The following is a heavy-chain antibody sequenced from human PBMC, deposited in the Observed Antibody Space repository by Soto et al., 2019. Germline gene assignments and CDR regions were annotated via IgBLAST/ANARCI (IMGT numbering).Heavy chain of an antibody. V-gene: IGHV3-74*01. CDR2: INSDGSST. Sequence: EVQLVESGGGLVQPGGSLRLSCAASGFTFSSYWMHWVRQAPGKGLVWVSRINSDGSSTSYADSVKGRFTISRDNAKNTLYLQMNRLRAEDTAVYYCVRTSLVMAAATREDYWGQGTLVTVSS. J-gene: IGHJ4*02. CDR3: VRTSLVMAAATREDY. CDR1: GFTFSSYW. D-gene: IGHD2-15*01.